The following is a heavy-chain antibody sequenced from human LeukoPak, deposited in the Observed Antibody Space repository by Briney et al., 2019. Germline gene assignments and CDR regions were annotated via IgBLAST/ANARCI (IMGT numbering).Heavy chain of an antibody. Sequence: GGSLRLSCAASGFTFGSYSMNWVRQAPGKGLEWLSYISGTTGIIYYADSVKGRFTISRDNAKNSLYLQMNSLRAEDTAVYYCAREVAYCGGDCSGGWFDPWGQGTLVTVSS. CDR1: GFTFGSYS. CDR2: ISGTTGII. V-gene: IGHV3-48*01. CDR3: AREVAYCGGDCSGGWFDP. D-gene: IGHD2-21*02. J-gene: IGHJ5*02.